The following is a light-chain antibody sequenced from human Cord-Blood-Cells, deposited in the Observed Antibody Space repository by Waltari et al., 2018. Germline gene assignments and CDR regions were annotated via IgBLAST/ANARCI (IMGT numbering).Light chain of an antibody. V-gene: IGKV3-15*01. CDR2: GAS. CDR1: QSVSSN. CDR3: QQNNNWPH. J-gene: IGKJ2*01. Sequence: EVVMTQSPATLSVSPGARATLTYRASQSVSSNLAWYQQKPGRAPRLLIYGASTRATVIPTRFSGRGSATEFTLTISSLQSEDCADYYRQQNNNWPHFGQGTKLEIK.